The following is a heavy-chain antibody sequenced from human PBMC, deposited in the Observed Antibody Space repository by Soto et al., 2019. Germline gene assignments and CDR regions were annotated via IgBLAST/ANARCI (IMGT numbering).Heavy chain of an antibody. CDR2: IYYSGST. CDR3: ARLQTGVAAAGKILSDY. Sequence: SETLSLTCTVSGGSISSSSYYWGWIRQPPGKGLEWIGSIYYSGSTYYNPSLKSRVTISVDTSKNQFSLKLSSVTAADTAVYYCARLQTGVAAAGKILSDYWGQGTLVTVSS. CDR1: GGSISSSSYY. V-gene: IGHV4-39*01. D-gene: IGHD6-13*01. J-gene: IGHJ4*02.